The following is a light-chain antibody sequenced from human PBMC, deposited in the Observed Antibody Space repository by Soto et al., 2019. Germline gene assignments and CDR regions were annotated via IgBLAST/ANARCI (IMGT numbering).Light chain of an antibody. CDR3: QHIYTIPIT. V-gene: IGKV1-39*01. Sequence: IQLTQSPSSLSASVGDRITITCRASQGINNHLAWYQQKPGKAPKLLIYVASTLQSGVPSRFSGSGSGTDFTLTISSLQPEDFATYYCQHIYTIPITFGQGTRLEIK. J-gene: IGKJ5*01. CDR2: VAS. CDR1: QGINNH.